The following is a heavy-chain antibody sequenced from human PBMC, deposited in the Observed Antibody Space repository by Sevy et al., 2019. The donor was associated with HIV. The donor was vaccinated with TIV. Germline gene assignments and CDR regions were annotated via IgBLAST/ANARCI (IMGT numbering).Heavy chain of an antibody. Sequence: ASVKVSCKAPGDTLTNNYMHWVRQAPGQGLEWMGIIDPSGGNTSYAQKFQGRVTMTRDPSTSTLYMDLSSLRSEDTAVYYCVRADPAQHFDSWGQGTLVTVSS. CDR2: IDPSGGNT. V-gene: IGHV1-46*01. J-gene: IGHJ4*02. CDR3: VRADPAQHFDS. CDR1: GDTLTNNY.